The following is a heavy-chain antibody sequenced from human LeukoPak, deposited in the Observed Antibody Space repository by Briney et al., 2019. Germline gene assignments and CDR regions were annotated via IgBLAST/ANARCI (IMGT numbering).Heavy chain of an antibody. CDR2: ISGSGGST. V-gene: IGHV3-23*01. CDR3: AKDRTRYSGSFVASDAFDI. CDR1: GFTFSSYA. Sequence: GGSLRLSCAASGFTFSSYAMSWVRQAPGKGLEWVSAISGSGGSTYYADSVKGRFTISRDNSKNTLYLQMNSLRAEDTAVYYCAKDRTRYSGSFVASDAFDIWGQGTMVTVSS. J-gene: IGHJ3*02. D-gene: IGHD1-26*01.